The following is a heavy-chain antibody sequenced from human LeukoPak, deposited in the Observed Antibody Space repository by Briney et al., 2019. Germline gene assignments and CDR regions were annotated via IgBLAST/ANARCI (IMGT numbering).Heavy chain of an antibody. J-gene: IGHJ4*02. D-gene: IGHD2-21*01. CDR2: INPNSGGT. V-gene: IGHV1-2*02. Sequence: ASVKVSCKASGYTLTGYYVQWVRQAPGQGLEWMGWINPNSGGTKYAQKFQGRVTMTRDTSISTAYMEVSRLRSDDTAIFYCTRSLRLDSDCNYWGQGTLVTVSS. CDR1: GYTLTGYY. CDR3: TRSLRLDSDCNY.